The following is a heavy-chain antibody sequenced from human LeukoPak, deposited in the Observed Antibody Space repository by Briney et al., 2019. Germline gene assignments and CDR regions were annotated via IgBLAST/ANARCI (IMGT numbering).Heavy chain of an antibody. V-gene: IGHV3-23*01. J-gene: IGHJ4*02. CDR1: GFTFSSYD. Sequence: PGGSLRLSCAASGFTFSSYDMSWVRQAPGKGLEWVSGICGSGAGTYYADSVKGRFTISRDNSKNTLYLQMNSLRAEDAAVYYCAKLFRTSDYWGQGTLVTVSS. CDR2: ICGSGAGT. CDR3: AKLFRTSDY. D-gene: IGHD1-1*01.